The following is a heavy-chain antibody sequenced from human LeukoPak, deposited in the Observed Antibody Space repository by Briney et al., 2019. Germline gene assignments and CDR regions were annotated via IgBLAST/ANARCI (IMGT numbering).Heavy chain of an antibody. CDR3: ARAPRNSSTMLDF. D-gene: IGHD6-13*01. V-gene: IGHV1-2*02. CDR1: GYTFTGYY. Sequence: ASVKVSCKASGYTFTGYYMHWVRQAPGQGLEWMGLINPDGGSTAYAHRFQGRIIMTRDTSTTTAYMDLTSLRSDDTAVYHCARAPRNSSTMLDFWGQGTLVTVSS. J-gene: IGHJ4*02. CDR2: INPDGGST.